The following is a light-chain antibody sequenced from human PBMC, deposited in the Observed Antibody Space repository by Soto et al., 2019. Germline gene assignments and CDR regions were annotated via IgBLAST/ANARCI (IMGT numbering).Light chain of an antibody. J-gene: IGKJ5*01. CDR1: RTVSRK. V-gene: IGKV3-15*01. Sequence: MTQSPATLSVSPGERATLPCRASRTVSRKLAWYQQRPGQAPRLLIYDISNRATGVPARFSGSGSETEFTLTIRSLQSEDFAVYFSQQSNHWPSFGQGTLLEI. CDR2: DIS. CDR3: QQSNHWPS.